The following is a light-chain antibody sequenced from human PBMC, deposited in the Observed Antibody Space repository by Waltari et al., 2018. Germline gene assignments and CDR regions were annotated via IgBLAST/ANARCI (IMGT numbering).Light chain of an antibody. Sequence: DIVMTQSPDSLAVSLGERATINCKSSESVLYSANNKNYLAWFQQIPGQPPKLLSSWASTRESGVPDRFSGSGSGTDFTLTISSLLAEDVAVYYCQQYYSTPWTFGQGTKVEIK. J-gene: IGKJ1*01. CDR3: QQYYSTPWT. CDR1: ESVLYSANNKNY. CDR2: WAS. V-gene: IGKV4-1*01.